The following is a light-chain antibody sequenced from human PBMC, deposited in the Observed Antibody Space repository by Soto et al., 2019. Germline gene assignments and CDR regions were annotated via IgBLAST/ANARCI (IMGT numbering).Light chain of an antibody. V-gene: IGKV1-39*01. CDR2: AAS. CDR1: DKMSRY. Sequence: DIQLIQSPSSLSASVGDRVTITCRASDKMSRYLNWYQQKPGKAPKLLIYAASTLQSGVPSRFSGSGSGADFILTISSLQPEDSATYYCQQSYSTPRTFGQGTKVEVK. J-gene: IGKJ1*01. CDR3: QQSYSTPRT.